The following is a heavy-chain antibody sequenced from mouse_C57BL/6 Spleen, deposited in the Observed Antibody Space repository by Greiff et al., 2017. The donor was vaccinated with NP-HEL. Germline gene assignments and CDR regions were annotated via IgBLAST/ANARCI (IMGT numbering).Heavy chain of an antibody. CDR1: GYTFTDYN. Sequence: EVQLVESGPELVKPGASVKIPCKASGYTFTDYNMDWVKQSHGKSLEWIGDINPNNGGTIYNQKFKGKATLTVDKSSSTAYMELRSLTSEDTAVYYCARHYYGSTFAYWGQGTLVTVSA. J-gene: IGHJ3*01. CDR2: INPNNGGT. CDR3: ARHYYGSTFAY. V-gene: IGHV1-18*01. D-gene: IGHD1-1*01.